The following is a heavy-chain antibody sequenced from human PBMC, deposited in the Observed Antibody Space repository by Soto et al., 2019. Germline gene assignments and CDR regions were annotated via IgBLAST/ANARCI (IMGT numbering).Heavy chain of an antibody. Sequence: QVQLVESGGGVVQPGRSLRLSCGASGFKFSTYGMHWVRQAPGKGLEWVAVISYDGNNKDYADSVKGRFTISRDNSKNTSYPQMNSLRAEDTAVYYCAKGLVGYVFGVQDYYFGMDVWGQGTTVAVSS. D-gene: IGHD1-26*01. CDR1: GFKFSTYG. J-gene: IGHJ6*02. CDR3: AKGLVGYVFGVQDYYFGMDV. CDR2: ISYDGNNK. V-gene: IGHV3-30*18.